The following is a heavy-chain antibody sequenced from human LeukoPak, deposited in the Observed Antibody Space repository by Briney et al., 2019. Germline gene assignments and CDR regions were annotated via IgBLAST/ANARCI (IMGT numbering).Heavy chain of an antibody. Sequence: PSETLSLTCTVSGGSMGYYYWTWIRQSPGKGLEWIGYIDVSGRTNYKPSLKSRVTISVDTSKNQFSLKLSSVTAADTAVYYCARHVRKRGIAVAGTPGWFDPWGQGTLVTVSS. V-gene: IGHV4-59*08. CDR3: ARHVRKRGIAVAGTPGWFDP. D-gene: IGHD6-19*01. CDR1: GGSMGYYY. CDR2: IDVSGRT. J-gene: IGHJ5*02.